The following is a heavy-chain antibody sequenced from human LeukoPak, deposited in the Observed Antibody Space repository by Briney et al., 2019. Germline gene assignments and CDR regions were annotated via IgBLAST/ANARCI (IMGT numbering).Heavy chain of an antibody. Sequence: ASVKVSCKASGYTFTSYYMHWVRQAPGQRLEWMGIINPSDGGTGYAQKFQGRVTMTSDTSTSTVYMELSSLRSEDTAVYYCARLADQSFYYWGQGTLVTVSS. D-gene: IGHD6-19*01. V-gene: IGHV1-46*01. J-gene: IGHJ4*02. CDR2: INPSDGGT. CDR3: ARLADQSFYY. CDR1: GYTFTSYY.